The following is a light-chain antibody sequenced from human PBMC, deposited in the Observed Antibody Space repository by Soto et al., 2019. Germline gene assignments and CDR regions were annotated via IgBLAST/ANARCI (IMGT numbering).Light chain of an antibody. CDR3: AAWDDSLKGWV. CDR1: SSNIGSRT. J-gene: IGLJ3*02. V-gene: IGLV1-44*01. CDR2: TNN. Sequence: QTVVTQPPSASGTPGQRVTISCSGTSSNIGSRTVNWYQQLPGTAPKLLIYTNNQRPSGVPDRFSGSKSGTSASLAISGLQSEDEADYYCAAWDDSLKGWVFGGGTQLTVL.